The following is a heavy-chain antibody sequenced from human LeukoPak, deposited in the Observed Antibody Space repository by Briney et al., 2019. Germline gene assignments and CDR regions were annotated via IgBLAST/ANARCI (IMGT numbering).Heavy chain of an antibody. CDR3: ARADSSIAARLSRSSIFNYYYYMDV. D-gene: IGHD6-6*01. J-gene: IGHJ6*03. Sequence: GGSLRLSCADSGFTFSSYWMHWVRQAPGKGLMWVSRINTDGSSSNYAGSVKGRFTISRDNAKNSLYLQMNSLRAEDTAVYYCARADSSIAARLSRSSIFNYYYYMDVWGKGTTVTVSS. CDR1: GFTFSSYW. V-gene: IGHV3-74*01. CDR2: INTDGSSS.